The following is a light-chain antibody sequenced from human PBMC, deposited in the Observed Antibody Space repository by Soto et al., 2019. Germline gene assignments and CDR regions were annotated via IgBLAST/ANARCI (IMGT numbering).Light chain of an antibody. J-gene: IGKJ1*01. V-gene: IGKV4-1*01. Sequence: DIVMTQSPDSLAVSLGERATINCKSSQSVLYSSNNKNYLAWYQQKPGQPPKLLIYWASTQESGVTDRFSGSGSGTDFTLPISSLQAEDVAVYYCQQYYSTPQTFGQGTKVEIK. CDR3: QQYYSTPQT. CDR2: WAS. CDR1: QSVLYSSNNKNY.